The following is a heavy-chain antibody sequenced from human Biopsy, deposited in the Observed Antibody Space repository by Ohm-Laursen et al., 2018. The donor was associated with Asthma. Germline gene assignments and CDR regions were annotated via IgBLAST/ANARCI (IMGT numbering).Heavy chain of an antibody. Sequence: SLSLSCSAPGFSFSNFAIHWVRQAPGKGLEWVGVISKDASTQDYADSVKGRFTMTRDNSKNTLDLQMNSLRAEDTAVYYCARDAWELQKPYAYYFDYWGQGTLVTVSS. CDR1: GFSFSNFA. J-gene: IGHJ4*02. V-gene: IGHV3-30*01. CDR3: ARDAWELQKPYAYYFDY. D-gene: IGHD1-26*01. CDR2: ISKDASTQ.